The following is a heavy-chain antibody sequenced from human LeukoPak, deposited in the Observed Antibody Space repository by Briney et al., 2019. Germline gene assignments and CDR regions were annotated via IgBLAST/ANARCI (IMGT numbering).Heavy chain of an antibody. Sequence: PGGALRLSCAASELTFRSHAMRWGRQAPAKGLEWVSAIISSGATTYSSDYVKGRFTISRDNSKNTLYLQMNSLRAEDTAVYYCAKGYSFGCCNYYYMDAWGKGTTVTVSS. V-gene: IGHV3-23*01. D-gene: IGHD5-18*01. CDR2: IISSGATT. J-gene: IGHJ6*03. CDR1: ELTFRSHA. CDR3: AKGYSFGCCNYYYMDA.